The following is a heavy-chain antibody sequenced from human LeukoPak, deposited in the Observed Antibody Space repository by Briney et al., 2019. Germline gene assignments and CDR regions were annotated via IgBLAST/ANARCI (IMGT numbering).Heavy chain of an antibody. D-gene: IGHD6-13*01. CDR3: AKKAGGIYAFDM. CDR2: IIPRGGAT. CDR1: GFTFSTYA. V-gene: IGHV3-23*01. Sequence: GGSLRLSCSASGFTFSTYAMNCAPHPPGKGLEWVSTIIPRGGATYCAESVKGRFAISRDNSRNTLYLQMNSLRAEDTAVYYCAKKAGGIYAFDMWGQGTVVAVSS. J-gene: IGHJ3*02.